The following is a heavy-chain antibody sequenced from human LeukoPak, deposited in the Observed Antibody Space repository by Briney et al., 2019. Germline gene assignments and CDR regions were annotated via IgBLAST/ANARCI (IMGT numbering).Heavy chain of an antibody. D-gene: IGHD6-13*01. CDR2: INAYNGNT. V-gene: IGHV1-18*04. Sequence: ASVKVSCKASGYTFTSYGISWVRQAPGQGLEWMGWINAYNGNTNYAQKLQGRVTMTTDTSTSTAYMELRSLRSDDTAVYYCARAREGYSGSWYTWFDPRGQGTLVTVSS. CDR1: GYTFTSYG. CDR3: ARAREGYSGSWYTWFDP. J-gene: IGHJ5*02.